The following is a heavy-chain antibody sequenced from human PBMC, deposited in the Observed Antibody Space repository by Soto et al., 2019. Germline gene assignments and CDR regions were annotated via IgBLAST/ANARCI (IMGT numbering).Heavy chain of an antibody. CDR2: ISYDGSNK. D-gene: IGHD6-6*01. Sequence: GGSLRLSCAASGFTFSSYAMHWVRQAPGKGLEWVAVISYDGSNKYYADSVKGRFTISRDNSKNTLYLQMNSLRAEDTAVYYCARDSYSSSNWGQGTLVTVSS. J-gene: IGHJ4*02. CDR3: ARDSYSSSN. V-gene: IGHV3-30-3*01. CDR1: GFTFSSYA.